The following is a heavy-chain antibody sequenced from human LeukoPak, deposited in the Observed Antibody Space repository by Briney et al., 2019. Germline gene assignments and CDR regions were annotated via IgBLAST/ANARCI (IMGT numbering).Heavy chain of an antibody. CDR1: GYTFTSYD. V-gene: IGHV1-8*01. CDR3: AREDYYESSGYYDWFDP. Sequence: ASVKVSCKASGYTFTSYDINWVRQATGQGLEWMGWMNPNSGNTGYAQKFQGRVTMTRNTSISTAYMELSSLRSEDTAVYYCAREDYYESSGYYDWFDPWGQGTLVTVSS. D-gene: IGHD3-22*01. J-gene: IGHJ5*02. CDR2: MNPNSGNT.